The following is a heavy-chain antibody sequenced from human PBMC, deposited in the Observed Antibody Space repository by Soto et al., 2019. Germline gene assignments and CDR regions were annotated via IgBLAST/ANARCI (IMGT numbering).Heavy chain of an antibody. CDR1: GGTFSSYA. J-gene: IGHJ4*02. Sequence: SVKVSCKASGGTFSSYAISWVRQAPGQGLEWMGGIIPIFGTANYAQKFQGRVTITADESTSTAYMELSSLRSEDTAVYYCASDRGYYYDSSGLDYWGQGTLVTVSS. D-gene: IGHD3-22*01. CDR3: ASDRGYYYDSSGLDY. V-gene: IGHV1-69*13. CDR2: IIPIFGTA.